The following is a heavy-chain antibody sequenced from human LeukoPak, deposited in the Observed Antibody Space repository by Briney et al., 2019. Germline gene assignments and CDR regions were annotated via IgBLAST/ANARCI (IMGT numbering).Heavy chain of an antibody. Sequence: GGSLRLSCAASGFTFSSCAMSWVRQAPGKGLEWVSGIIDNGYITYYANSVRGRFTISRDNSKNTLFLQMNSLRAEDTAVYYCAKLGGQEVHNYYVAVWGKGTTVAVSS. CDR3: AKLGGQEVHNYYVAV. J-gene: IGHJ6*03. V-gene: IGHV3-23*01. D-gene: IGHD3-16*01. CDR2: IIDNGYIT. CDR1: GFTFSSCA.